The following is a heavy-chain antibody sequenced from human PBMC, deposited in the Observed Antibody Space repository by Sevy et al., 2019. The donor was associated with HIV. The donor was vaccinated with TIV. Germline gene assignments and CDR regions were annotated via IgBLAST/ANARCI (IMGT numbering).Heavy chain of an antibody. CDR3: ASLVRCSGGSCYSDY. D-gene: IGHD2-15*01. Sequence: ASVKVSCKASGGTCSSYAISWVRLAPRQGLEWMGGIIPIFGTANYAQKFQGRVTITADESTSTAYMELSSLRSEDTAVYYCASLVRCSGGSCYSDYWGQGTLVTVSS. CDR2: IIPIFGTA. V-gene: IGHV1-69*13. CDR1: GGTCSSYA. J-gene: IGHJ4*02.